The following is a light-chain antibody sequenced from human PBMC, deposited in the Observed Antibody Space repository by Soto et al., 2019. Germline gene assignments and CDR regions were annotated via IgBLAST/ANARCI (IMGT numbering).Light chain of an antibody. J-gene: IGKJ5*01. Sequence: IRMTQSPSSFSASTGDRVTMTCRASQGISSYLSWYQQKPGKATKLLIYAASTLQSGVPSRFSGSGSGTDFTLTISFLQSEDFATYYCQQYYSYPITFGQGTRLEIK. CDR2: AAS. CDR1: QGISSY. CDR3: QQYYSYPIT. V-gene: IGKV1-8*01.